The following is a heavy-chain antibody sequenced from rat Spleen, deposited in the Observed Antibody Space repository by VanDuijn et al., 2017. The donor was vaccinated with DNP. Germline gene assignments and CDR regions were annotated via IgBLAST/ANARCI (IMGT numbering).Heavy chain of an antibody. V-gene: IGHV5-27*01. CDR3: TTGYYSRY. Sequence: EVQLVESGGGLVQPGGSLKLSCAASGFAFSDYYMAWVRQASRQGLEWVASISTSGGTIYYLDSVKGRFTVSRDNAKSTLYLQMDSLRSEDTATYYCTTGYYSRYWGQGVMVTVSS. D-gene: IGHD1-2*01. CDR1: GFAFSDYY. J-gene: IGHJ2*01. CDR2: ISTSGGTI.